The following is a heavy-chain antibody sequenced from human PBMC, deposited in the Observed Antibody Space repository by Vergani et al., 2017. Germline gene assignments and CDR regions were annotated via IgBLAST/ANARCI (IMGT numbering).Heavy chain of an antibody. V-gene: IGHV3-33*06. J-gene: IGHJ1*01. Sequence: QVQLVESGGGVVQPGRSLRLSCAASGFTFSSYGMHCVRHAPGKGLEWVAVIWYDGSNKYYADSVKGRCTISRDNSKNTLYLQMNSLRAEDTAVYYYAKYSGDWHEYFQHWGQGTLVTVSS. D-gene: IGHD6-19*01. CDR1: GFTFSSYG. CDR2: IWYDGSNK. CDR3: AKYSGDWHEYFQH.